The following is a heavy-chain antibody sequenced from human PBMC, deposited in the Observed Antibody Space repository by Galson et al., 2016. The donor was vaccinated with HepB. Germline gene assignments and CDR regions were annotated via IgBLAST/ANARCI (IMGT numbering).Heavy chain of an antibody. CDR1: GFIFISYG. D-gene: IGHD3-10*01. V-gene: IGHV3-30*18. CDR3: AKLLFPPRVGVIVVDAFDI. J-gene: IGHJ3*02. CDR2: ISYDGSNR. Sequence: SLRLSCAASGFIFISYGMHWVRQAPGKGLEWVARISYDGSNRYYADSVKGRFTISRDNSKNTLYLQVNNLRSQDTAVYYCAKLLFPPRVGVIVVDAFDIWGQGTMVTVAS.